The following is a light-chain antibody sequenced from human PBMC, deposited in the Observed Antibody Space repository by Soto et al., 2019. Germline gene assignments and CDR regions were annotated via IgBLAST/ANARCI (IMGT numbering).Light chain of an antibody. CDR1: QSVSSN. J-gene: IGKJ3*01. CDR3: QQYNIWPFT. V-gene: IGKV3-15*01. CDR2: GAS. Sequence: EIVMMQSPATLSVFPGERATLSCRASQSVSSNLAWYQQKPGQAPRLLIYGASTRATGIPARFSGDGFGTEFTLTISSLQSEDFAVYYCQQYNIWPFTFGPGTKVDIK.